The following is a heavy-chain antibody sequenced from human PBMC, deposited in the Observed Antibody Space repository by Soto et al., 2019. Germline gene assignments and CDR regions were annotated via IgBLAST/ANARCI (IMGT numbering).Heavy chain of an antibody. CDR3: ATVWFGESQH. CDR2: IYYSGSA. V-gene: IGHV4-39*01. J-gene: IGHJ1*01. D-gene: IGHD3-10*01. Sequence: LQLQESGPGLVKPSETLSLTCSVSGGSISSSYYWGWIRQPPGKGLEWIGSIYYSGSAYYNPSLKSRVTISVDTSKNQFSLKLSSVTAAVTAVYYCATVWFGESQHWGQGTLVTVSS. CDR1: GGSISSSYY.